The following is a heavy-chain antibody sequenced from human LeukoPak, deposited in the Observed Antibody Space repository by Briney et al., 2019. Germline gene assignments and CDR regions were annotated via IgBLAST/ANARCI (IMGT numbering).Heavy chain of an antibody. CDR3: ARQRDVGCSSVGCYGHGAFDI. CDR1: GGSISSSSYY. D-gene: IGHD2-2*01. CDR2: MHYSGST. J-gene: IGHJ3*02. V-gene: IGHV4-39*01. Sequence: PSETLSLTCTVSGGSISSSSYYWGWIRQPAGKGLEWIASMHYSGSTTNNPSLKSRVTISADTSKNQFSLKLSSVTAADTAVYYCARQRDVGCSSVGCYGHGAFDIWGRGTVVTVSS.